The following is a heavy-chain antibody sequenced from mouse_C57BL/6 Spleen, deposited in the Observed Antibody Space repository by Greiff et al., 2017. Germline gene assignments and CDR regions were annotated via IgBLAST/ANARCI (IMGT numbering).Heavy chain of an antibody. Sequence: VQRVESGPGLVAPSQSLSITCTVSGFSLTSYGVDWVRQSPGKGLEWLGVIWGVGSTNYNSALKSRLSISKDNSKSQVFLKMNSLQTDDTAMYYCARAHYYGSSHYAMDYWGQGTSVTVSS. CDR1: GFSLTSYG. CDR3: ARAHYYGSSHYAMDY. CDR2: IWGVGST. D-gene: IGHD1-1*01. J-gene: IGHJ4*01. V-gene: IGHV2-6*01.